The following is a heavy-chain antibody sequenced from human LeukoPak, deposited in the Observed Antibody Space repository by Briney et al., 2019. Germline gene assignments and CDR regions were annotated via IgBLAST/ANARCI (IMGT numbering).Heavy chain of an antibody. J-gene: IGHJ4*02. CDR3: AREVWGPEY. CDR1: GFTFTKYW. Sequence: GGSLRLSCAASGFTFTKYWMTWVCQAAGKGLEWVGNIKQDGSDKNYMHSVKGRFTISRDNTKNSVYLQMSSLRAEDTAVYYCAREVWGPEYWGQGTLVTVSS. CDR2: IKQDGSDK. D-gene: IGHD1-14*01. V-gene: IGHV3-7*01.